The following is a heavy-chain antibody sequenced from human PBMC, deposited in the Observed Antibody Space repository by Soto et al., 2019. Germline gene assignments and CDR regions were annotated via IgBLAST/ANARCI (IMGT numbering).Heavy chain of an antibody. CDR3: AQGGYCSGGSCYRGPGIAY. Sequence: QVQLVESGGGVVQPGRSLRLSCAASGFTFSSYGMHWVRQALGKGLEWVAVISYDGSNKYYADSVKGRFTISRDNSKNTLYLRMNRLGAEYTVVYYCAQGGYCSGGSCYRGPGIAYWGQGTLVTVSS. V-gene: IGHV3-30*18. CDR1: GFTFSSYG. CDR2: ISYDGSNK. D-gene: IGHD2-15*01. J-gene: IGHJ4*02.